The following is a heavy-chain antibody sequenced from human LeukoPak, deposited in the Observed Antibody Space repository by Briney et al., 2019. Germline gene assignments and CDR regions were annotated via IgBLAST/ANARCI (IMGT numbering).Heavy chain of an antibody. Sequence: PGGSLRLSCAASGFTLSTYTMHWVRQAPGKGLEWVAVIWHDGSRKHYADSVKDRFTISRDGSMNTVYLQMNSLRVEDTAVYYCAREGRANTFFDYWGQGTPVTVSS. CDR3: AREGRANTFFDY. D-gene: IGHD3-16*01. V-gene: IGHV3-33*01. CDR1: GFTLSTYT. CDR2: IWHDGSRK. J-gene: IGHJ4*02.